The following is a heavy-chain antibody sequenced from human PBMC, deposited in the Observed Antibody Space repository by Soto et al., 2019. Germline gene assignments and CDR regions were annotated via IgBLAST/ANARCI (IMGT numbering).Heavy chain of an antibody. Sequence: QVQLVQSGAEVKKPGSSVKVSCKASGGTFSSYAISWVRQAPGQGLEWMGGIIPIFGTANYEQKFQGRVTITAEEYMSTAYMELSSLRSEDTAVYYCARVRYYGSGSYYDYYYGMDVWGQGTTVTVAS. J-gene: IGHJ6*02. CDR1: GGTFSSYA. CDR2: IIPIFGTA. V-gene: IGHV1-69*01. CDR3: ARVRYYGSGSYYDYYYGMDV. D-gene: IGHD3-10*01.